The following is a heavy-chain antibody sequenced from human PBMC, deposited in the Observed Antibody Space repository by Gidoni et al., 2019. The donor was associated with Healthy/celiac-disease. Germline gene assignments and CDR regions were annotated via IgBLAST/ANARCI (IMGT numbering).Heavy chain of an antibody. CDR1: GFTFDDYA. CDR2: ISWNSGSI. V-gene: IGHV3-9*01. D-gene: IGHD1-26*01. Sequence: EVQLVESGGGLVQPGRSLRLSWAPSGFTFDDYAMHWVRQAPGKGLGWVSGISWNSGSIGYADSVKGRFTISRDNAKNSLYLQMNSLRAEDTALYYCAKGLTTSRVGAFDIWGQGTMVTLSS. J-gene: IGHJ3*02. CDR3: AKGLTTSRVGAFDI.